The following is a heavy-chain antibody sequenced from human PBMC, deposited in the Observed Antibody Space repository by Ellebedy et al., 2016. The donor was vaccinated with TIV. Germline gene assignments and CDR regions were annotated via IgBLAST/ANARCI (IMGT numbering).Heavy chain of an antibody. CDR2: IYSGGST. D-gene: IGHD1-26*01. J-gene: IGHJ5*02. CDR3: TSGTNYGRGS. CDR1: GFIFSSYA. V-gene: IGHV3-53*01. Sequence: GESLKISXAASGFIFSSYAMNWVRQAPGKGLEWVSLIYSGGSTSYADSVKGRFTISRDNFKNTLYLQMNSLRVEDTALYYCTSGTNYGRGSWGQGTLVTVSS.